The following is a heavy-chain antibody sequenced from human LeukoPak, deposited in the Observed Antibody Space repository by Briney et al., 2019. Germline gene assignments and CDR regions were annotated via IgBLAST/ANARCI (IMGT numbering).Heavy chain of an antibody. CDR1: GGTFSSYT. V-gene: IGHV1-69*04. Sequence: SVKVSCKASGGTFSSYTISWVRQAPGQGLEWMGRIIPILGIANYAQKFRGRVTITADKSTSTAYMELSSLRSEDTAVYYCARDKGCSSTSCLRHFYYYMDVWGKGTTVTVSS. J-gene: IGHJ6*03. D-gene: IGHD2-2*01. CDR3: ARDKGCSSTSCLRHFYYYMDV. CDR2: IIPILGIA.